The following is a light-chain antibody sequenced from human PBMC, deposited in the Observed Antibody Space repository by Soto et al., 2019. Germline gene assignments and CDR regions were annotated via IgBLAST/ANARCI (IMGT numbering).Light chain of an antibody. CDR3: QQSYSTPPRT. J-gene: IGKJ1*01. CDR2: AAS. Sequence: DIQMTQSPSSLSASVGDRVTITCRASQSISSYLNWYQQKPGKAPKLLIYAASCLQSGVPSRFSGSGSGTDFTLTISSLQPEDFATYYCQQSYSTPPRTFGQGTKVEIK. CDR1: QSISSY. V-gene: IGKV1-39*01.